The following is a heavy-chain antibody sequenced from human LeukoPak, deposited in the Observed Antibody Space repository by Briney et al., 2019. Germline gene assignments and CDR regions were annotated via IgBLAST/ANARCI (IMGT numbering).Heavy chain of an antibody. V-gene: IGHV4-39*01. J-gene: IGHJ5*02. CDR1: GGSIGSSSYY. CDR2: IYYSGST. Sequence: SETLSLTCTVSGGSIGSSSYYWGWIRQPPGKGLEWIGSIYYSGSTYYNPSLKSRVTISVDTSKNQFSLKLSSVTAADTAVYYCARQSNLGFDPWGQGTLVTVSS. CDR3: ARQSNLGFDP.